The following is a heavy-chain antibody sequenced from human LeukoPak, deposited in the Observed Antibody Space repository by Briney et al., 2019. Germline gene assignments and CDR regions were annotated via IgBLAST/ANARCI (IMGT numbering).Heavy chain of an antibody. CDR2: IRYDASNR. V-gene: IGHV3-30*02. D-gene: IGHD1-26*01. CDR1: GFTFSLSG. J-gene: IGHJ4*02. CDR3: VADRVGVPGFNLDS. Sequence: GGSLRLSCGASGFTFSLSGMHWVRQAPGKGLEWVSFIRYDASNRYYADSVKGRFSISRDNSKNTLYLQMNSLRGEDTAIYYCVADRVGVPGFNLDSWGQGTLVTVSS.